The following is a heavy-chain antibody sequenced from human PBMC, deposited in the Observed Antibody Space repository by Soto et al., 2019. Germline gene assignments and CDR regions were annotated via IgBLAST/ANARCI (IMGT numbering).Heavy chain of an antibody. CDR3: SMRSITTVRGAPTPFYYYYGMDV. CDR1: GGTFSSYA. J-gene: IGHJ6*02. V-gene: IGHV1-69*13. Sequence: ASVKVSCKASGGTFSSYAISWVRQAPGQGLEWMGGIIPIFGTANYAQRFQGRVTITADESTSTAYMELSSLRSEDTAVYYCSMRSITTVRGAPTPFYYYYGMDVWGQGTTVTVSS. D-gene: IGHD3-10*01. CDR2: IIPIFGTA.